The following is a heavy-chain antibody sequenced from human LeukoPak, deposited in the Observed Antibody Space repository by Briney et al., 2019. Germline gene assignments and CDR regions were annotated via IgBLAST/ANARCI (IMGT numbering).Heavy chain of an antibody. V-gene: IGHV1-46*01. Sequence: ASVTVSCKASGYSFIHFYIHWVRQVPGQGLQWMGMINPSGGSTRYPQNFQGRVTMTRDTSTSTVDMELSTLRSEDTAVYYCARGGPVGAVTLDYWGQGTLVTVSS. D-gene: IGHD1-26*01. CDR3: ARGGPVGAVTLDY. CDR1: GYSFIHFY. CDR2: INPSGGST. J-gene: IGHJ4*02.